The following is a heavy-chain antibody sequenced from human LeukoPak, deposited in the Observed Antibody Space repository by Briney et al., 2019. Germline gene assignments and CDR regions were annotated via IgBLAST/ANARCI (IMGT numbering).Heavy chain of an antibody. CDR2: INPNSGGT. J-gene: IGHJ4*02. CDR3: ARLPYCGGDCYDGVDY. CDR1: GYTFTGYY. Sequence: ASVKVSCKASGYTFTGYYMHWVRQAPGQGLEWMGWINPNSGGTNYAQKFQGRVTMTRDTSISTAYMELSRLRSDDTAVYYCARLPYCGGDCYDGVDYWGQGTLVTVSS. D-gene: IGHD2-21*02. V-gene: IGHV1-2*02.